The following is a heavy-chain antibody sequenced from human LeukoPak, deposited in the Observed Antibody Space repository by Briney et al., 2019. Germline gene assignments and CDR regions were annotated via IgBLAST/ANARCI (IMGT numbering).Heavy chain of an antibody. J-gene: IGHJ4*02. CDR2: IKRKTDGGTT. V-gene: IGHV3-15*01. D-gene: IGHD3-16*02. CDR3: TTVSPGGLWGSYRTNYYFDY. CDR1: GFTFSNAW. Sequence: GGSLRLSCAASGFTFSNAWMSWVRQAPGKGLEWVGRIKRKTDGGTTDYAATVKGRFTISRDDSKNTLYLQMNSLKTEDTAVYYCTTVSPGGLWGSYRTNYYFDYWGQGTLVTVSS.